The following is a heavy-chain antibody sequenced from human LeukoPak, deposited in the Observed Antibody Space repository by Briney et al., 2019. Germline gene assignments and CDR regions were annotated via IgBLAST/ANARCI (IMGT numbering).Heavy chain of an antibody. CDR2: IDYGGSVT. CDR1: GFTFTAYT. V-gene: IGHV3-48*01. J-gene: IGHJ4*02. CDR3: TRDLEY. Sequence: GGSLRLSCSASGFTFTAYTMNWVRQAPEKGPEWVSYIDYGGSVTHYADSVKGRFTISRDNAENSLYLQMNSLRVEDTAVYYCTRDLEYWSQGVQVTVSS.